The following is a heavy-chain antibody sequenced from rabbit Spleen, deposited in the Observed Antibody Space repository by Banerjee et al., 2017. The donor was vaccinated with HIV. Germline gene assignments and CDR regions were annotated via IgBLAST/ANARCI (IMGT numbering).Heavy chain of an antibody. V-gene: IGHV1S40*01. CDR3: ARDTSSSFSSYGMDL. J-gene: IGHJ6*01. D-gene: IGHD1-1*01. CDR2: IDAGSSGFT. CDR1: GVSFSISSY. Sequence: VESGGDLVKPGASLTLTCTASGVSFSISSYMCWVRQAPGKGLEWIACIDAGSSGFTYFATWAKGRFTCSKTSSTTVTLQMTRLTAADTATYFCARDTSSSFSSYGMDLWGPGTLVTVS.